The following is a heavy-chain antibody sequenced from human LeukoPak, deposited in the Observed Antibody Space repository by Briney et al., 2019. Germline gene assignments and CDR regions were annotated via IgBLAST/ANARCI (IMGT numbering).Heavy chain of an antibody. CDR1: GYSFTSYW. Sequence: GESLKISCKGSGYSFTSYWISWVRQMPGKGLERMGRIDPSDSYTNYSPSFQGHVTISADKSISTAYLQWSSLEASDTAMYYCARPAAADSVAPDYWGQGTLVTVSS. V-gene: IGHV5-10-1*01. CDR3: ARPAAADSVAPDY. CDR2: IDPSDSYT. J-gene: IGHJ4*02. D-gene: IGHD6-13*01.